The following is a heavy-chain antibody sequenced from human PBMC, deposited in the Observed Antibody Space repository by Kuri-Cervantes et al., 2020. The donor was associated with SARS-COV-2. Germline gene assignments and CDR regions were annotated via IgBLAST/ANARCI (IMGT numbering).Heavy chain of an antibody. CDR2: ISGSGGST. J-gene: IGHJ4*02. CDR1: GFTFSSYA. CDR3: ARFSIVVVVADY. D-gene: IGHD2-15*01. Sequence: GGSLRLSCAASGFTFSSYAMSWVRQAPGKGLEWVSAISGSGGSTYYADSVKGRFTISRDNSKNTLYLQMNSLRAEDTAVYYCARFSIVVVVADYWGQGTLVTVSS. V-gene: IGHV3-23*01.